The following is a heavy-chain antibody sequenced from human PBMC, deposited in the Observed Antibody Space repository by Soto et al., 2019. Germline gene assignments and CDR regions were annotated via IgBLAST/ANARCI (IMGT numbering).Heavy chain of an antibody. CDR2: ISSSSSYI. Sequence: VQLVESGGGLVKPGGSLRLSCAASGFTFSSYSMNWVRQAPGKGLEWVSSISSSSSYIYYADSVKGRFTISRDNAKNSLYLQMNSLRAEDTAVYYCARGIAAYYDFWSGYVGAFDIWGQGTMVTVSS. V-gene: IGHV3-21*01. CDR3: ARGIAAYYDFWSGYVGAFDI. D-gene: IGHD3-3*01. J-gene: IGHJ3*02. CDR1: GFTFSSYS.